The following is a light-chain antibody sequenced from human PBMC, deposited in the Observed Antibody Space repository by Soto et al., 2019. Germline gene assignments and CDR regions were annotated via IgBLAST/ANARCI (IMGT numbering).Light chain of an antibody. CDR1: QVISTS. Sequence: DIQLTQSPSFLSASVGDRVTITCRASQVISTSLAWYQQKPGKAPKLLIDVASTLQSGGPSRFSGSRSGTEVTLTISSLQPEDVATDYCQQVNSYPITFGPGTKVDIK. CDR3: QQVNSYPIT. J-gene: IGKJ3*01. V-gene: IGKV1-9*01. CDR2: VAS.